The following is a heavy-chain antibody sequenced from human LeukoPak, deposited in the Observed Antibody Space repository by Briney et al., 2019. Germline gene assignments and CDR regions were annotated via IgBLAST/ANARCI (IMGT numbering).Heavy chain of an antibody. CDR1: GYTFTDYN. CDR2: IKPDSGDA. J-gene: IGHJ4*02. Sequence: ASVKVTRKSSGYTFTDYNLHWVRQAPGPGLGWMGWIKPDSGDANYAQKCEGRIPMSENSSSNPAYKEHSSLGTHDTAGYYWAKDHGRSSSAWPAGDWGQGTVVTV. CDR3: AKDHGRSSSAWPAGD. D-gene: IGHD6-19*01. V-gene: IGHV1-2*02.